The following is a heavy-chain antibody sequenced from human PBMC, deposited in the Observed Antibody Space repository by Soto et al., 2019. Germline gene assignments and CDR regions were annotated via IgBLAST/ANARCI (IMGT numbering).Heavy chain of an antibody. CDR2: ISWKSSSI. CDR1: GFSFDDYA. CDR3: AKSMCGTANGLDV. V-gene: IGHV3-9*01. Sequence: VQLVESGGGLVQPGRSLRLSCVASGFSFDDYAMHWVRQAPGKGLAWVSGISWKSSSIGYADSVKGRFTISRDNAKKSLYLQMNSLRVDDTALYYCAKSMCGTANGLDVWGQGTTVTVS. D-gene: IGHD2-21*02. J-gene: IGHJ6*02.